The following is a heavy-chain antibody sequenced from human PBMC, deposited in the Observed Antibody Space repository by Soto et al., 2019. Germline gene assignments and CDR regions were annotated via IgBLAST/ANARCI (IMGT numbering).Heavy chain of an antibody. CDR3: ARDLSPLYYYDSSGYSIDY. CDR1: GFTFSSYW. J-gene: IGHJ4*02. Sequence: PGRSLRLSCAASGFTFSSYWMSWVRQAPGKGLEWVANIKQDGSEKYYVDSVKGRFTISRDNAKNSLYLQMNSLRAEDTAVYYCARDLSPLYYYDSSGYSIDYWGQGTLVTVSS. CDR2: IKQDGSEK. V-gene: IGHV3-7*01. D-gene: IGHD3-22*01.